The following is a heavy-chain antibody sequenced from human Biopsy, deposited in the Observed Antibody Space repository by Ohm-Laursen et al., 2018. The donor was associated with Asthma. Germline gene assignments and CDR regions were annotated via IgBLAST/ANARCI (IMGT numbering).Heavy chain of an antibody. V-gene: IGHV3-53*01. CDR2: IYSGGTS. D-gene: IGHD3-22*01. Sequence: SLRLSCAASAFAVSSDYMFWVRQAPGKGLEWVSVIYSGGTSHTADAARGRFTISRDYSKNTLYLQMHSLRAEDTAVYYCARGDSSNWSHYYFDYWGQGTLVTVSS. CDR3: ARGDSSNWSHYYFDY. J-gene: IGHJ4*02. CDR1: AFAVSSDY.